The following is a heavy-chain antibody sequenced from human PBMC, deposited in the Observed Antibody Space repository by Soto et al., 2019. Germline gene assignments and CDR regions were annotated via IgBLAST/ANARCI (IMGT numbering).Heavy chain of an antibody. D-gene: IGHD3-3*01. V-gene: IGHV3-15*01. CDR1: GFTFNDAW. Sequence: LRLSCAASGFTFNDAWMSWVRQAPGKGLEWVGRIKRKADGGTTDFAAPVKGRFIISRDDSKNTLYLQMNSLKTEDTAVYYCTLSPPVLRFLEWLTWFDSWGQGTLVTVSS. CDR3: TLSPPVLRFLEWLTWFDS. J-gene: IGHJ5*01. CDR2: IKRKADGGTT.